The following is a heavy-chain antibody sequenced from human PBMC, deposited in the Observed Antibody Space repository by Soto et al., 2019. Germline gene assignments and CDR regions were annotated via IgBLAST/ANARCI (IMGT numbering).Heavy chain of an antibody. CDR1: GFTVSSNY. J-gene: IGHJ2*01. V-gene: IGHV3-53*01. D-gene: IGHD6-13*01. Sequence: EVQLVESGGGLIQPGGSLRLSCAASGFTVSSNYMSWVRQAPGKGLEWVSVIYSGGSTYYADSVKGRFTISRDNSKNTLYLQMNSMRAEDTAVYYCARAAGKEDWYFDLWGRGTLVTVSS. CDR2: IYSGGST. CDR3: ARAAGKEDWYFDL.